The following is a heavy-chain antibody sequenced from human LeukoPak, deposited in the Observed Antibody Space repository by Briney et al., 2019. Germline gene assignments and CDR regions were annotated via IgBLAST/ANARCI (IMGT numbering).Heavy chain of an antibody. V-gene: IGHV1-18*01. J-gene: IGHJ3*02. CDR2: ISAYNGNT. CDR1: GYTFTSYG. Sequence: GASVKVSCKASGYTFTSYGISGVRQAPGQGLEWMGWISAYNGNTNYAQKLQGRVTMTTDTSTSTAYMELRSLRSDDTAVYYCARDGGNYGDYMDAFDIGGQGTMVTVS. D-gene: IGHD4-17*01. CDR3: ARDGGNYGDYMDAFDI.